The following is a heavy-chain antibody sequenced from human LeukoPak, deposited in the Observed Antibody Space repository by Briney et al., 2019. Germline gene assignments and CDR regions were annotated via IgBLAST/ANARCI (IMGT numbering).Heavy chain of an antibody. J-gene: IGHJ4*02. V-gene: IGHV1-2*02. D-gene: IGHD2-2*02. CDR1: GYTFTGYY. Sequence: ASVKVSCKASGYTFTGYYMHWVRQAPGQGLEWMGWINPNSGGTNYAQKFQGRVTMTRDTPISTAHMELSRLRSDDTAVYYCARGPVPAAIRALYYWGQGTLVTVSS. CDR3: ARGPVPAAIRALYY. CDR2: INPNSGGT.